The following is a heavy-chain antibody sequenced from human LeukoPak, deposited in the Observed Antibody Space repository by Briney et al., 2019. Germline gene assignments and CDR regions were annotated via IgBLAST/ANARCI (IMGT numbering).Heavy chain of an antibody. CDR2: INPNSGGT. V-gene: IGHV1-2*02. Sequence: ASVKVSCKASGYTFTGYYMHWVRQAPGQGLEWMGWINPNSGGTNYAQKFQGRVTMTRDTSISTAYMELSRLRSDDTAVYYCARFQTDYDSSGYYLQHFDYWGQGTLVTVSS. CDR3: ARFQTDYDSSGYYLQHFDY. CDR1: GYTFTGYY. D-gene: IGHD3-22*01. J-gene: IGHJ4*02.